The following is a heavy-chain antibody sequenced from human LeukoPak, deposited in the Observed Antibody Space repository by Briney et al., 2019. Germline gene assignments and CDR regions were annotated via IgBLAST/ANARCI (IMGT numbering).Heavy chain of an antibody. CDR1: GSTFSSYS. CDR2: ISSSSSYI. J-gene: IGHJ5*02. Sequence: GGSLRLSCAASGSTFSSYSMNWVRQAPGEGLEWVSSISSSSSYIYYADSVKGRFTISRDNAKNSLYLQMNSLRAEDTAVYYCARAPKYCSSTSCYVNWFDPWGQGTLVTVSS. D-gene: IGHD2-2*01. CDR3: ARAPKYCSSTSCYVNWFDP. V-gene: IGHV3-21*01.